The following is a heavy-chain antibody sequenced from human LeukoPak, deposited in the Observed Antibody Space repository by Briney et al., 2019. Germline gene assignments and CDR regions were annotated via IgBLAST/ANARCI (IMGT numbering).Heavy chain of an antibody. CDR2: INHSGST. CDR3: ARGYSNYGYAFDM. CDR1: GGSFSGYY. V-gene: IGHV4-34*01. Sequence: SETLSLTCAVYGGSFSGYYWSWIRQPPGKGLEWIGEINHSGSTNYNPSLKSRVTISVDTSKNQFSLKLSSVTAADTAVYYCARGYSNYGYAFDMWGQGTMVTVSS. D-gene: IGHD4-11*01. J-gene: IGHJ3*02.